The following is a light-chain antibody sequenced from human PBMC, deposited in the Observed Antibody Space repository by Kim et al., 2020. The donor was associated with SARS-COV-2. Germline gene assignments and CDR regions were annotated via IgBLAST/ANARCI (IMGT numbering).Light chain of an antibody. V-gene: IGLV2-14*03. Sequence: GQSIPTSCTGTSSDCCYYNYVSWYQQHPGKAPKLMIYDVSKRPSGVSNRFSGSKSGNTASMTVSGLQAEDEGDYYCSSYTTSNSWVFGGGTKLAVL. J-gene: IGLJ3*02. CDR3: SSYTTSNSWV. CDR1: SSDCCYYNY. CDR2: DVS.